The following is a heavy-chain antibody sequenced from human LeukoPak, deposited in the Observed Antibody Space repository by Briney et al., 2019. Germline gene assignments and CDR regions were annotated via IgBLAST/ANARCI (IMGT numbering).Heavy chain of an antibody. Sequence: PSQTLSLTCTVSSGSISSGSYYWSWIRQPAGKGLEWIGRIYTSGSTNYNPSLKSRVTISVDTSKNQFSLRLSSVTAADTAVYYCARDEFGGRYHGTFAYWGQGTLVTVSS. J-gene: IGHJ4*02. CDR1: SGSISSGSYY. CDR2: IYTSGST. D-gene: IGHD1-26*01. CDR3: ARDEFGGRYHGTFAY. V-gene: IGHV4-61*02.